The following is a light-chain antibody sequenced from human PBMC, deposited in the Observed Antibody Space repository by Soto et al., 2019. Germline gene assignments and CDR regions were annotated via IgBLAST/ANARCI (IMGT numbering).Light chain of an antibody. V-gene: IGLV2-14*01. CDR1: SSDLGSYNY. Sequence: QSVLTQPASVSGSPGQSITISCTGTSSDLGSYNYVSWYQQHPGKAPKLMIYGVSDRPSGISSRFSGSKSGNTASLTISGLQTEDEADYYCSSYTDSSTLFGTGTKVTVL. CDR2: GVS. J-gene: IGLJ1*01. CDR3: SSYTDSSTL.